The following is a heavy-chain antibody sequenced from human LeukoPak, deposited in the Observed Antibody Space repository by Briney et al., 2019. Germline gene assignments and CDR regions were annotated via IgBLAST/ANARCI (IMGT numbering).Heavy chain of an antibody. J-gene: IGHJ4*02. CDR3: AKAGYYDSSGYYAY. Sequence: PGGSLRLSCAASGFTFSSYEMNWVRQAPGKGLEWVSYISSSGSTIYYADSVKGRFTISRDNSKNTLYLQMNSLRAEDTAVYYCAKAGYYDSSGYYAYWGQGTLVTVSS. CDR2: ISSSGSTI. CDR1: GFTFSSYE. D-gene: IGHD3-22*01. V-gene: IGHV3-48*03.